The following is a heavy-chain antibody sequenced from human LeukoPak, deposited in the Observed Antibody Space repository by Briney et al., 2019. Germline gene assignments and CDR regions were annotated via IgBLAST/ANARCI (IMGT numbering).Heavy chain of an antibody. CDR2: IYYSGST. Sequence: SETLSLTCTVSGGSISSYYWSWIRQPPGKGLEWIGYIYYSGSTNYNPSLKSRVTISVDTSKNQFSLKLSSVTAADTAVYYCARYYYDSSGPAFDYWGQGTLVTVSS. CDR1: GGSISSYY. J-gene: IGHJ4*02. V-gene: IGHV4-59*01. D-gene: IGHD3-22*01. CDR3: ARYYYDSSGPAFDY.